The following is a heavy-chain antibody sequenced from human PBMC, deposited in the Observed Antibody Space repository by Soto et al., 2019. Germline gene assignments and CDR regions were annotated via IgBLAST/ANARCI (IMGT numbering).Heavy chain of an antibody. Sequence: ELQLLESGGGLVQPGGSLRLSCAASGFTFSSYAMRWVRQAPVKGLEWVSAISGSGDSTYYADSVKGRFTISRDNSKNTLYLQMNSLRAEDKAVYYCARRGSGSYYDYWGQGTLVTVSS. J-gene: IGHJ4*02. V-gene: IGHV3-23*01. D-gene: IGHD1-26*01. CDR3: ARRGSGSYYDY. CDR1: GFTFSSYA. CDR2: ISGSGDST.